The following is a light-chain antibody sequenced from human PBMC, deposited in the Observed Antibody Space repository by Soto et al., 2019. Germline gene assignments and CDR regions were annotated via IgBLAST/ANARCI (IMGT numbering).Light chain of an antibody. CDR2: AAS. CDR3: QQYNSYPIT. Sequence: DIQMTQSPSSVSASVGDRVTITCRSSEDISTWLAWYQQKPGKAPKLLIYAASSLQSGVPSRFSGSGSGTEFTLTISSLQADDFATYFCQQYNSYPITFGQGTRLEIK. V-gene: IGKV1-12*01. CDR1: EDISTW. J-gene: IGKJ5*01.